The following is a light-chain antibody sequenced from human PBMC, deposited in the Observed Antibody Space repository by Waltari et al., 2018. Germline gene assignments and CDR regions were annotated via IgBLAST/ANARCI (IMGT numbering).Light chain of an antibody. CDR3: QHRSNWPPGLT. CDR2: DAS. Sequence: EIVLTQSPATLSLSPGERVTLSCRASQTVSSYVAWYQQIPGQAPRLLIYDASIRVPGTPARFSGSGSGTDFTLTISSLGPEDFAVYYCQHRSNWPPGLTFGGGTKVEIK. V-gene: IGKV3-11*01. J-gene: IGKJ4*01. CDR1: QTVSSY.